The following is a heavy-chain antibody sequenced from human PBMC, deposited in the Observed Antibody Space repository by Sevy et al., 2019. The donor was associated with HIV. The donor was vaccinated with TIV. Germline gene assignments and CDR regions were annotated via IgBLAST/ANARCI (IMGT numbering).Heavy chain of an antibody. J-gene: IGHJ3*02. D-gene: IGHD6-13*01. Sequence: GGSLRLSCAASGFTFSSYAVHWVRQAPGKGLEWVAVISYDGSNKYYADSVKGRFTISRDNSKNTLYLQMNSLRAEDTAVYYCARDLGRWYHNDAFDIWGQGTMVTVSS. V-gene: IGHV3-30-3*01. CDR3: ARDLGRWYHNDAFDI. CDR1: GFTFSSYA. CDR2: ISYDGSNK.